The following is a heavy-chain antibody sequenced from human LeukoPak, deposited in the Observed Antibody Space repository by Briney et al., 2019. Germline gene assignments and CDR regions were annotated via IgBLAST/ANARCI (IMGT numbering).Heavy chain of an antibody. CDR1: GYTFTSYG. D-gene: IGHD3-10*01. CDR3: ARDTSGSGSQDY. V-gene: IGHV1-18*01. CDR2: ISAYNGNT. J-gene: IGHJ4*02. Sequence: AASVKVSCKASGYTFTSYGISWVRQAPGQGLEWMGWISAYNGNTNYAQKLQGRVTLTTDTSTSTAYMELRSLRSDDTAVYYCARDTSGSGSQDYWGQGALVTVSS.